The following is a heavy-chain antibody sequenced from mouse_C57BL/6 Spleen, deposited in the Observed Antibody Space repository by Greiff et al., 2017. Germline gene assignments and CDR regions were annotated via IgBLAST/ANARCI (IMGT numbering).Heavy chain of an antibody. J-gene: IGHJ1*03. CDR3: ARQYGYDGLYWYFDV. V-gene: IGHV4-1*01. D-gene: IGHD2-2*01. CDR1: GIDFSRYW. Sequence: EVKLVESGGGLVQPGGSLKLSCAASGIDFSRYWMSWVRRAPGKGLEWIGEINPDSSTINYAPSLKDKFIISRDNAKNTLYLQMSKVRSEDTALYYCARQYGYDGLYWYFDVWGTGTTVTVSS. CDR2: INPDSSTI.